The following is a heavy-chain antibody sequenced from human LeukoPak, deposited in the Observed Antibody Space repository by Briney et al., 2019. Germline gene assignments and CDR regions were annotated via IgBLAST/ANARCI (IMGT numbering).Heavy chain of an antibody. V-gene: IGHV3-48*01. CDR1: GFTFSSYS. Sequence: GESLRLSCAASGFTFSSYSMNWVRQAPGKGLEWVSYVSSASNTIYYADSVKGRFTISRDNAKNSLYLQMNSLRAEDTAMYYCARDGWFGDYNWFDPWGQGTLVTVSS. CDR3: ARDGWFGDYNWFDP. D-gene: IGHD3-10*01. CDR2: VSSASNTI. J-gene: IGHJ5*02.